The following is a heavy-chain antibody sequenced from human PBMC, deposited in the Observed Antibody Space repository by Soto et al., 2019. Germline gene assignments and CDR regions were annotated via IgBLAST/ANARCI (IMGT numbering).Heavy chain of an antibody. J-gene: IGHJ6*02. CDR1: GGSISSSSYY. CDR2: IYYSGST. V-gene: IGHV4-39*01. CDR3: ARXRVHSGYVSYYYYGMDV. D-gene: IGHD5-12*01. Sequence: PSGTLSLTCTVSGGSISSSSYYWGWIRQPPGKGLEWIGSIYYSGSTYYNPSLKSRVTISVDTSKNQFSLKLSSVTAADTAVYYCARXRVHSGYVSYYYYGMDVWGQGTTVTVSS.